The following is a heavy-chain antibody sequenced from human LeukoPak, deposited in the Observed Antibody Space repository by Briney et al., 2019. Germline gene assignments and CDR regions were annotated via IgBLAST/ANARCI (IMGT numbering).Heavy chain of an antibody. V-gene: IGHV4-4*07. J-gene: IGHJ4*02. CDR2: IYTSGST. D-gene: IGHD6-19*01. Sequence: PSETLSLTCTVSGGSISSYYWSWIRQPAVKGLEWIGRIYTSGSTNYNPSLKSRVTMSVDTSKNQFSLKLSSVTAADTAVYYCARDRPLYSSGWSTFDYWGQGTLVTVSS. CDR3: ARDRPLYSSGWSTFDY. CDR1: GGSISSYY.